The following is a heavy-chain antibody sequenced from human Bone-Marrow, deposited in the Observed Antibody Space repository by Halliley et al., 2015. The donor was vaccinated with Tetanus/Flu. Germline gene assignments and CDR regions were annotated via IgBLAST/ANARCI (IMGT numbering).Heavy chain of an antibody. V-gene: IGHV4-59*08. D-gene: IGHD1-26*01. CDR3: ARHLVDDAFDI. CDR1: GGSISSYY. Sequence: LRLSCSVSGGSISSYYLSWIRQPPGKGLEWIGYIDYRGSPNYNPSLKSRVSLSVDTSKNQLYLKVSSVTAADTAVYYCARHLVDDAFDIWGQGARVTVSS. CDR2: IDYRGSP. J-gene: IGHJ3*02.